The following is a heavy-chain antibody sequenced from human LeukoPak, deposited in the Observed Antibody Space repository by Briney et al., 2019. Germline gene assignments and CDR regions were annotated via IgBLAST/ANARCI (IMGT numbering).Heavy chain of an antibody. D-gene: IGHD6-13*01. J-gene: IGHJ4*02. V-gene: IGHV3-11*01. CDR2: ISSRGSTI. CDR1: GFTFSDYY. Sequence: GGSLRLSCAASGFTFSDYYMSWIRQAPGKGLEWVSYISSRGSTIYYADSVKGRFTISRDNAKYSLDLQMNSLRAEDTAVYYCARSPRQLGIRSDYWGQGTLVTVSS. CDR3: ARSPRQLGIRSDY.